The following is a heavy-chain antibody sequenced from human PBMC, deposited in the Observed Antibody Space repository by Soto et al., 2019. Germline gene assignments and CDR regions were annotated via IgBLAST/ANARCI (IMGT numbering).Heavy chain of an antibody. J-gene: IGHJ4*02. CDR3: VGTGTTADY. CDR1: GASVTSCDYY. D-gene: IGHD4-17*01. V-gene: IGHV4-30-4*01. CDR2: IYNNGGS. Sequence: QVLLQESGPGLVKPSQTLSLTCTVSGASVTSCDYYWSCIRQPPGKGLEWIGYIYNNGGSYYNPSLKGRLTISIDTSKNHFSLKLKSVTAADTAIYYCVGTGTTADYWGRGTLVTVSS.